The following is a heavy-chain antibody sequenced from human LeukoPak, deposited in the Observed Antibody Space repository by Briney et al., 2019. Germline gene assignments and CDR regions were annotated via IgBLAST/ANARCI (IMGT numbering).Heavy chain of an antibody. D-gene: IGHD6-19*01. J-gene: IGHJ3*02. Sequence: PSQTLSLTCAVSGGSISSGGYSWSWIRQPPGKGLEWIGYIYHSGSTNYNPSLKSRVTISVDTSKNQFSLKLSSVTAADTAVYYCARGKRSSGWYRPFDVFDIWGQGTMVTVSS. CDR1: GGSISSGGYS. V-gene: IGHV4-30-2*01. CDR3: ARGKRSSGWYRPFDVFDI. CDR2: IYHSGST.